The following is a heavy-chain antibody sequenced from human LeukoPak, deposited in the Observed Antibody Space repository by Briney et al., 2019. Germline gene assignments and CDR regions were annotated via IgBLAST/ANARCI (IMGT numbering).Heavy chain of an antibody. J-gene: IGHJ4*02. CDR1: GYTFTKSDY. V-gene: IGHV1-46*01. Sequence: ASVKVSCKASGYTFTKSDYMHWVRQAPGQGLEWMGIINPSDGTTFYAQKFQGRVTMTRDTFTNTVYMELSSLRSEDTAVFYCARGPTDMDFDYWGQGSLVTVSS. CDR2: INPSDGTT. CDR3: ARGPTDMDFDY.